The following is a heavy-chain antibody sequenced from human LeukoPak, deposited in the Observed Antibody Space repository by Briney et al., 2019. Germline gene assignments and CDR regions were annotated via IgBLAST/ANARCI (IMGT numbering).Heavy chain of an antibody. V-gene: IGHV3-33*01. D-gene: IGHD1-26*01. Sequence: GGSLRLSCAASGFTFSSYGMHWVRQAPGKGLEWVAVIWYDGSNKYYADSVKGRFTISRDNSKNTLYLQMNSLRAEDTAVYYCAREASGSLYYYYYYGMDVWGQGTTVTVSS. CDR2: IWYDGSNK. CDR3: AREASGSLYYYYYYGMDV. CDR1: GFTFSSYG. J-gene: IGHJ6*02.